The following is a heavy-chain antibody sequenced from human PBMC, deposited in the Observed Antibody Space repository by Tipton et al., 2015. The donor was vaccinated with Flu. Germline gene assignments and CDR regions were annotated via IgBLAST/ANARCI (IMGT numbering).Heavy chain of an antibody. V-gene: IGHV4-59*01. J-gene: IGHJ4*02. CDR2: SYYSGST. CDR3: ATDRGWPATLDY. D-gene: IGHD3-10*01. Sequence: TLSLTCSVSGGSISYYYWNWIRQPPGKGLEWIGFSYYSGSTSYNPSLQSRVTISVDTSRNQFSLNLKSVTAADTAVYYCATDRGWPATLDYWGQGILVTVSS. CDR1: GGSISYYY.